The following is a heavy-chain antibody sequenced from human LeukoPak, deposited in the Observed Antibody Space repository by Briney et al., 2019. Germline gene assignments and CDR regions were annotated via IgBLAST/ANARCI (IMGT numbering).Heavy chain of an antibody. CDR1: GYTFTVNG. V-gene: IGHV1-18*01. CDR3: ARDRWYAFDY. D-gene: IGHD6-13*01. CDR2: ISANSGDT. Sequence: ASVKVSCKASGYTFTVNGISWMRQAPGQGLEWLGWISANSGDTNYAEQFQGRLTLATDTSTSTAYMELRSLRDDDTVVYYCARDRWYAFDYWGQGTLVTVSS. J-gene: IGHJ4*02.